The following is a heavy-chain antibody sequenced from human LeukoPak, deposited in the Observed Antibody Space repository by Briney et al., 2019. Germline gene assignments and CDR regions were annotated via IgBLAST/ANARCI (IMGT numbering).Heavy chain of an antibody. CDR2: IKQDGSEK. V-gene: IGHV3-7*03. D-gene: IGHD1-14*01. J-gene: IGHJ4*02. Sequence: GGSLRLSCAAAGFAFSSYWMSWVRQAPGKGLEWVANIKQDGSEKYYVDSVKGRFTISRDNAKNSLYLQMNSLKTEDTAVYYCTTIIDYWGQGTLVTVSS. CDR3: TTIIDY. CDR1: GFAFSSYW.